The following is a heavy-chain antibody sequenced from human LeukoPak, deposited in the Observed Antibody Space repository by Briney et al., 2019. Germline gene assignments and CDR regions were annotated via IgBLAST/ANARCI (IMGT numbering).Heavy chain of an antibody. Sequence: SETLSLTCAVYGGSFSGYYWSWIRQPPGKGLEWIGEINHSGNTNYSPSLKSRATISVDTSKNQFSLKLSSVTAADTAVYYCARQGDYSVDYYYGMDVWGQGTTVTVSS. V-gene: IGHV4-34*01. CDR3: ARQGDYSVDYYYGMDV. CDR2: INHSGNT. J-gene: IGHJ6*02. D-gene: IGHD4-11*01. CDR1: GGSFSGYY.